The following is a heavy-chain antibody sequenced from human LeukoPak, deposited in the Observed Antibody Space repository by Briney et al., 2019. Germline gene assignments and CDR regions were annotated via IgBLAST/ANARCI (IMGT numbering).Heavy chain of an antibody. D-gene: IGHD2-15*01. V-gene: IGHV4-34*01. CDR2: INHSGST. Sequence: PSETLSLTCTVSGGSISGYYWSWIRQPPGKGLEWIGEINHSGSTNYNPSLKSRVTMSVDTSKNQFSLKLSSVTAADTAVYYCARRWDIPYYFDYWGQGTLVTVSS. CDR1: GGSISGYY. J-gene: IGHJ4*02. CDR3: ARRWDIPYYFDY.